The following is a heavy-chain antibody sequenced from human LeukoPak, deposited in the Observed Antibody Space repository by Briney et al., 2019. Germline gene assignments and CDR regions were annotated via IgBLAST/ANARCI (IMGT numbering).Heavy chain of an antibody. CDR1: GGSISSYY. V-gene: IGHV4-59*08. CDR2: IYYSGST. Sequence: SETLSLTCTVSGGSISSYYWTWIRQPPGKGLEWIGYIYYSGSTNYNPSLKSRVTISVDTSKNQFSLKLSSVTAADTAVYFCARQDVATSHDAFDIWGQGTLVTVSS. J-gene: IGHJ3*02. D-gene: IGHD5-12*01. CDR3: ARQDVATSHDAFDI.